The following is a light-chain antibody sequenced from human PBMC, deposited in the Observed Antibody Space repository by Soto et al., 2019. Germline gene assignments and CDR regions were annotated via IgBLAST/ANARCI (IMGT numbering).Light chain of an antibody. CDR1: NSNIGRNY. Sequence: QSVLTQAPSASGTPGQTVTISCSGGNSNIGRNYVYWYQQFPGTAPRLLMYSADQRPSGVPDRFSGSKSGTSAPLAISGLRSEDKADYYCAAWDDTVSGLVFGGGTKLTVL. CDR3: AAWDDTVSGLV. V-gene: IGLV1-47*02. CDR2: SAD. J-gene: IGLJ2*01.